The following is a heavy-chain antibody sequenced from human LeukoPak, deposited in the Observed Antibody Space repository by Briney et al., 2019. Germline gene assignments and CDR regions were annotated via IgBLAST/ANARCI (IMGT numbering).Heavy chain of an antibody. CDR1: GFSFDDYG. D-gene: IGHD1-26*01. CDR2: INWNGGST. CDR3: ARDTPLGELPGVSDY. Sequence: GGSLRLSCAASGFSFDDYGMSWVRQAPGKGLEWVSGINWNGGSTGYADSVKGRFTISRDNAKNSLYLQMNSLRAEDTAVYYCARDTPLGELPGVSDYWGQGTLVTVSS. J-gene: IGHJ4*02. V-gene: IGHV3-20*04.